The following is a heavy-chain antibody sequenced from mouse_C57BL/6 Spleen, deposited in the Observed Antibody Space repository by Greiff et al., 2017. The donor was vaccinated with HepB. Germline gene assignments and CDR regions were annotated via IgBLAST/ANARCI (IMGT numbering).Heavy chain of an antibody. CDR1: GYTFTSYW. D-gene: IGHD2-4*01. CDR3: ARWENYDEDYFDY. Sequence: VQLQQPGTELVKPGASVKLSCKASGYTFTSYWMHWVKQRPGQGLEWIGNINPSNGGTNYNEKFKSKATLTVDKSSSTAYMQLSSLTSEDSAVYYCARWENYDEDYFDYWGQGTTLTVSS. V-gene: IGHV1-53*01. J-gene: IGHJ2*01. CDR2: INPSNGGT.